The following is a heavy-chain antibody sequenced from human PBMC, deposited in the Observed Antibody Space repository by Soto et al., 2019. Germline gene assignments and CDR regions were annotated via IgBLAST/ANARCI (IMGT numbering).Heavy chain of an antibody. CDR3: ASMIGGDFWSGYQPREDAFDI. J-gene: IGHJ3*02. CDR1: GYSFTSYW. D-gene: IGHD3-3*01. V-gene: IGHV5-51*01. CDR2: IYPGDSDT. Sequence: GESLKISCKGSGYSFTSYWIGWVRQMPGKGLEWMGIIYPGDSDTRYSPSFQGQVTISADKSISTAYLQWSSLKASDTAMYYCASMIGGDFWSGYQPREDAFDIWGQGTMVTVSS.